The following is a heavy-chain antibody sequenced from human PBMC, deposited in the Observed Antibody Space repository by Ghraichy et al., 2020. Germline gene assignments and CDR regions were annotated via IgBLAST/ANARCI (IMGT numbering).Heavy chain of an antibody. V-gene: IGHV4-39*01. J-gene: IGHJ4*02. Sequence: GSLSLTCGVSGDSISNIHYYWGWIRQPPGKGLEWIGSIYYSGTTYYNPSLKSRVTISVDTSKNQLSLRVSSVTAADTAVYYCSRHARWERHSWGQGTLVTVSS. CDR2: IYYSGTT. D-gene: IGHD1-26*01. CDR3: SRHARWERHS. CDR1: GDSISNIHYY.